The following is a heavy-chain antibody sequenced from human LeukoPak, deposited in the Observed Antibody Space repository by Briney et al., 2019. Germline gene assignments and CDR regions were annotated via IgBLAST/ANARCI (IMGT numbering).Heavy chain of an antibody. J-gene: IGHJ4*02. Sequence: TGGSLRLSCAASGFTFSSYAMSWVRQAPGKGLEWVSAISGSGGSTYYADSVKGRFTISRDNSKNTLYLQMNSLGAEDTAVYYCAKDHGSRWELLTYWGQGTLVTVSS. CDR2: ISGSGGST. V-gene: IGHV3-23*01. D-gene: IGHD1-26*01. CDR3: AKDHGSRWELLTY. CDR1: GFTFSSYA.